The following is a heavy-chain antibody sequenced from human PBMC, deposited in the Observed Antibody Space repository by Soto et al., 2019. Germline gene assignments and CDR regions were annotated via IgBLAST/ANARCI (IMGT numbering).Heavy chain of an antibody. CDR3: ARDAKGYCSGGSCYSDY. CDR1: GYTFTSYG. Sequence: ASVKVSCKASGYTFTSYGISWVRQAPGQGLEWMGWISAYNGNTNYAQKLQGRVTMTTDTSTSTAYMELRSLRSDDTAVYYCARDAKGYCSGGSCYSDYWGQGTLVTVSS. CDR2: ISAYNGNT. J-gene: IGHJ4*02. V-gene: IGHV1-18*01. D-gene: IGHD2-15*01.